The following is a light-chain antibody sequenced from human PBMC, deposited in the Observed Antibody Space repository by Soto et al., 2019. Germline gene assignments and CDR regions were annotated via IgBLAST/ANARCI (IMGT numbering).Light chain of an antibody. V-gene: IGLV1-40*01. CDR1: SSNLGARYD. Sequence: QSVLTQPPTVSGAPGQTVTISCTGSSSNLGARYDVHWYQQVPGKAPKLLIFGSSDRASGVPDRFSGSKSGTSASLAITGLQADDEATYFCQSYDKSLSGSVFGGGTKLTVI. CDR2: GSS. CDR3: QSYDKSLSGSV. J-gene: IGLJ3*02.